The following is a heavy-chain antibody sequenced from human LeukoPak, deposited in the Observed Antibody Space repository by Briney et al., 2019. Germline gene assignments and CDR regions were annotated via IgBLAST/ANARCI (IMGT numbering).Heavy chain of an antibody. D-gene: IGHD6-6*01. CDR3: ARSRQYSTDGDYDY. J-gene: IGHJ4*02. V-gene: IGHV3-21*01. Sequence: PGGSLRLSCTASGLTFSNYAMSWVRQAPGKGLEWVSSISSSSSYIYSADSLKGRFTISRDNAKNSLYLQMNSLRAEDTAVYYCARSRQYSTDGDYDYWGQGTLVTVSS. CDR1: GLTFSNYA. CDR2: ISSSSSYI.